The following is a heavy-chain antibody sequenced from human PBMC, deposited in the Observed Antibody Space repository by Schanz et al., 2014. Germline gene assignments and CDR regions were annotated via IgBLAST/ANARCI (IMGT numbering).Heavy chain of an antibody. D-gene: IGHD3-10*01. CDR2: INSVGSNT. V-gene: IGHV3-74*01. Sequence: EVQLVQSGGGLVQPGGSLRLSCAASGFTFSSHWMHWVRQDPGKGLVWVARINSVGSNTDYADSVTGRFTISRDNSENTLYLQMSSLRVEDTAVYYCAKDPRGDKNDRAYYFDYWGQGTLVSVSS. J-gene: IGHJ4*02. CDR1: GFTFSSHW. CDR3: AKDPRGDKNDRAYYFDY.